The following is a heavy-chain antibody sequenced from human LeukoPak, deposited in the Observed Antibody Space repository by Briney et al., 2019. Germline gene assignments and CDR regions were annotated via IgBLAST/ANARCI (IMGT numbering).Heavy chain of an antibody. J-gene: IGHJ4*02. CDR2: INWNGGST. V-gene: IGHV3-20*04. CDR1: GFTFISYA. CDR3: ARVGLPSGSYYFDY. Sequence: GTSLRLSCAASGFTFISYAIHWVRQAPGKGLEWVSGINWNGGSTGYADSVKGRFTISRDNAKNSLYLQMNSLRAEDTALYYCARVGLPSGSYYFDYWGQGTLVTVSS. D-gene: IGHD1-26*01.